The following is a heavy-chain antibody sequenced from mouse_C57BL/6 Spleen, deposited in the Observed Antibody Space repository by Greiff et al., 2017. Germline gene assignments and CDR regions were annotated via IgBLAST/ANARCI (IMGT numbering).Heavy chain of an antibody. Sequence: LKESGAELVRPGSSVKLSCKDSYFAFMASAMHWVKQRPGHGLEWIGSFTMYSDATEYSENFKGKATLTANTSSSTAYMELSSLTSEDSAVYYCARGGPKAPAGYAMDYGGQGTSVTVSS. CDR1: YFAFMASA. V-gene: IGHV1-49*01. J-gene: IGHJ4*01. CDR3: ARGGPKAPAGYAMDY. CDR2: FTMYSDAT. D-gene: IGHD1-3*01.